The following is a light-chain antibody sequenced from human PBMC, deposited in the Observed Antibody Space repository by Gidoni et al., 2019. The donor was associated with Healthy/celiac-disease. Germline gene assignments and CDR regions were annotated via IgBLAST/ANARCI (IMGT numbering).Light chain of an antibody. CDR1: QSVSSN. Sequence: ERLMPHSPATLSVSPGERATLSCRASQSVSSNLAWYQQKPGQAPRLLIYGASTMATGIPARFSASGSGTEFTLTISSLQPEDFAVYYCQQNNNWPPLTFGGGTKVEIK. CDR3: QQNNNWPPLT. CDR2: GAS. V-gene: IGKV3-15*01. J-gene: IGKJ4*01.